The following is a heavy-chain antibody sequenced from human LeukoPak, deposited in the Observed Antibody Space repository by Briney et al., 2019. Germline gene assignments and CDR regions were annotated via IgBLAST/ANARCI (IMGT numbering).Heavy chain of an antibody. CDR3: AGWALYYYDSSGYYP. V-gene: IGHV4-39*01. Sequence: SETLSLTCTVSGGSISSSSYYWGWIRQPPGRGLEWIGSIYYSGSTYYNPSLKSRVTISVDTSKNQFSLKLSSVTAADTAVYYCAGWALYYYDSSGYYPWGQGTLVTVSS. CDR2: IYYSGST. D-gene: IGHD3-22*01. J-gene: IGHJ5*02. CDR1: GGSISSSSYY.